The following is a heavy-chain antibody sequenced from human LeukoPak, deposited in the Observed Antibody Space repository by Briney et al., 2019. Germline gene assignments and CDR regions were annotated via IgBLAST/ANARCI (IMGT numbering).Heavy chain of an antibody. J-gene: IGHJ4*02. D-gene: IGHD5-18*01. CDR1: GGSISTSSYY. CDR3: ARRDTTKASFDY. CDR2: IYYSGST. Sequence: WETLSLTCTVSGGSISTSSYYWGWLRQPPGKGLEWIGSIYYSGSTYYNPSLKSRVTISVDTSKNQFSLKLSSVTAADTAVYYCARRDTTKASFDYWGQGTLVTVSS. V-gene: IGHV4-39*01.